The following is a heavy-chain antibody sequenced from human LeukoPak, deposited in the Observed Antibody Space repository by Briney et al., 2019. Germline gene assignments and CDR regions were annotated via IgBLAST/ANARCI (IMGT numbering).Heavy chain of an antibody. V-gene: IGHV4-39*01. Sequence: SETLSLTCTVSGGSISSSSYYWRWIRQPPGKGLEWIASIDYSGNTYYNPSLKSRVTMFVDTSKNQFSLRLRSVTAADTAVYYCARNPVAGFDFWGQGALATVSS. J-gene: IGHJ4*02. CDR1: GGSISSSSYY. CDR3: ARNPVAGFDF. D-gene: IGHD6-19*01. CDR2: IDYSGNT.